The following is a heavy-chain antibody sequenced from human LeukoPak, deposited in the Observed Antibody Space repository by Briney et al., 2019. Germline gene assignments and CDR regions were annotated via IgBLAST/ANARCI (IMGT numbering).Heavy chain of an antibody. CDR3: ARDHGYYDILTGYIHDAFDI. CDR2: ISPYNGDT. D-gene: IGHD3-9*01. CDR1: GYTFTSYG. V-gene: IGHV1-18*01. J-gene: IGHJ3*02. Sequence: ASVTVSCKASGYTFTSYGISWVRQAPGQGLEWMGWISPYNGDTNYVQKLQDRVTMTTDTSTSTAYMELSSLRSEDTAVYYCARDHGYYDILTGYIHDAFDIWGQETMVTV.